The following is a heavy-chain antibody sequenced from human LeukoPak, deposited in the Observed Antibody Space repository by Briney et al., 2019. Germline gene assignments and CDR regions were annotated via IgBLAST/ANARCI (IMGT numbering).Heavy chain of an antibody. V-gene: IGHV4-34*01. CDR3: ARGCSSTSCYQKGAFDI. CDR1: GGSFSGYY. Sequence: SETLSLTCAVYGGSFSGYYWSWIRQPPGKGLEWIGEINHSGSTNYNPSLKSRVTISVDTSKNQFSLKLSSVTAADTAVYYCARGCSSTSCYQKGAFDIWGQGTMVTVSS. CDR2: INHSGST. D-gene: IGHD2-2*01. J-gene: IGHJ3*02.